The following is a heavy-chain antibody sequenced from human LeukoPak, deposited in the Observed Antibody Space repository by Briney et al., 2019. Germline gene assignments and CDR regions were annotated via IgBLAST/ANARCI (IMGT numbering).Heavy chain of an antibody. CDR2: ISSSAITK. V-gene: IGHV3-11*04. Sequence: GGSLRLSCAASGFSFSDYYMSWIRQAPGKGLEWISYISSSAITKYYADFVKGRFTISRDNAKNSLYLQMNNLRAEDTAVYYCARPGADRDHAFDIWGQGTMVTVSS. CDR1: GFSFSDYY. D-gene: IGHD7-27*01. CDR3: ARPGADRDHAFDI. J-gene: IGHJ3*02.